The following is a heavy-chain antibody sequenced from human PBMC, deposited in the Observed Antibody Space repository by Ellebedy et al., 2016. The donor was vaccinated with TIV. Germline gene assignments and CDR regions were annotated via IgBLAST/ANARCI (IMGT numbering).Heavy chain of an antibody. D-gene: IGHD6-19*01. CDR1: GFTFSKAW. J-gene: IGHJ4*02. CDR2: IRRYDGST. CDR3: GKAGSDWFFDY. V-gene: IGHV3-23*01. Sequence: GESLKISCAASGFTFSKAWMTWVRQVPGKGLEWVSSIRRYDGSTVYADSVKGRFTISRDISKNTVYLQMDSLTAEDTAVYYCGKAGSDWFFDYWGQGLLVTVSS.